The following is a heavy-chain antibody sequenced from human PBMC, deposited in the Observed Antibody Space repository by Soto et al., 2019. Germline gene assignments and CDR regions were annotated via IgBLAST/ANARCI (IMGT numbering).Heavy chain of an antibody. CDR2: INAGNGNT. CDR3: ARGNYYGSGSYQTGRYYYYGMDV. D-gene: IGHD3-10*01. J-gene: IGHJ6*02. CDR1: GYTFTSYA. Sequence: RASVKVSCKASGYTFTSYAMHWVRQAPGQRLEWMGWINAGNGNTKYSQKFQGRVTITRDTSASTAYMELSSLRSEDTAVYYCARGNYYGSGSYQTGRYYYYGMDVWGQGTTVTVSS. V-gene: IGHV1-3*01.